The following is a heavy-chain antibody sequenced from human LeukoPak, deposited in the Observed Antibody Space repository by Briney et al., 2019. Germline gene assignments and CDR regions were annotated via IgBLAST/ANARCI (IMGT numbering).Heavy chain of an antibody. CDR3: ARGRARRWLQLGVCYFDY. CDR2: INHSGST. J-gene: IGHJ4*02. CDR1: GGSFSGYY. Sequence: SGTLSLTCAVYGGSFSGYYWSWIRQPPGKGLKWIGEINHSGSTNYNPSLKSRVTISVDTSKNQFSLKLSSVTAADMAVYYCARGRARRWLQLGVCYFDYWGQGTLVTVSS. V-gene: IGHV4-34*01. D-gene: IGHD5-24*01.